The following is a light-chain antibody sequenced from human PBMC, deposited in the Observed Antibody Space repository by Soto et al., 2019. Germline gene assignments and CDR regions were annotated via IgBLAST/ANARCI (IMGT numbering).Light chain of an antibody. Sequence: EIVMTQSPVTLSVSPGDRATLSCRASQSVNSNLAWYQQKPGQTPKLLIYVASTRATGIPARFSGSGSGTEFTLTISSLQSEDFAVYYCQQYGSSPTFGQGTKVEIK. CDR3: QQYGSSPT. V-gene: IGKV3-15*01. CDR1: QSVNSN. J-gene: IGKJ1*01. CDR2: VAS.